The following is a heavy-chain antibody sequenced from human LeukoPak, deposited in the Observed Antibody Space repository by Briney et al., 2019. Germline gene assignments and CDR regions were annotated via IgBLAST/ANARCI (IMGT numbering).Heavy chain of an antibody. Sequence: ASVKVSCKASGGTFSSYAISWVRQAPGQGLEWMGGIIPIFGTANYAQKFQGRVTITADESTSTAYMELSSLRSEDTAVYYCARELVQELEPAFDIWGQGTMVTVSS. CDR1: GGTFSSYA. CDR2: IIPIFGTA. CDR3: ARELVQELEPAFDI. D-gene: IGHD1-1*01. J-gene: IGHJ3*02. V-gene: IGHV1-69*13.